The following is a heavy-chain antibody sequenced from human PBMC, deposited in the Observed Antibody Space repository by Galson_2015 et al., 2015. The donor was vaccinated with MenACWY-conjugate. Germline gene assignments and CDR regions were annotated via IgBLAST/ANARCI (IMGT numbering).Heavy chain of an antibody. V-gene: IGHV4-59*08. Sequence: ETLSLTCTVSGGSISSYYWSWIRQPPGKGLEWIGYIYNTGITTYNPSPKNRVTISIDTSKDQFSLKMTSVTAADTAVYYCARQSGAYSYGFLDYWGQGTLVTVSS. J-gene: IGHJ4*02. CDR2: IYNTGIT. CDR3: ARQSGAYSYGFLDY. D-gene: IGHD5-18*01. CDR1: GGSISSYY.